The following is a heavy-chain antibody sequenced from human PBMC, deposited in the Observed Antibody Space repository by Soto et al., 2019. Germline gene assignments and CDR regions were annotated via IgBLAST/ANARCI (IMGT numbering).Heavy chain of an antibody. Sequence: SETLSLTCAVYGGSFSGYYWSWIRQPPGKGLEWIGEINHSGSTNYNPSLKSRVTISVDTSKNQFSLKLSSVTAADTAVYYCAGTQQLVRSLRPYYMDVWGKGTTVTVSS. V-gene: IGHV4-34*01. D-gene: IGHD6-6*01. CDR1: GGSFSGYY. CDR3: AGTQQLVRSLRPYYMDV. J-gene: IGHJ6*03. CDR2: INHSGST.